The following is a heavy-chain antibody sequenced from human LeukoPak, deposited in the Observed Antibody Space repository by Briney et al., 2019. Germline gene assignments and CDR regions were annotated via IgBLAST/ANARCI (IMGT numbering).Heavy chain of an antibody. CDR1: GGSISSYY. CDR2: IYYSGST. CDR3: ARHRIVGATYFGGRNYVDV. J-gene: IGHJ6*03. D-gene: IGHD1-26*01. Sequence: SETLSLTCTVSGGSISSYYWSWIRQPPGKGLEWIGYIYYSGSTNYNPSLKSRVTISVDTSKNQFSLKLSSVTAADTAVYYCARHRIVGATYFGGRNYVDVWGKGTTVTVSS. V-gene: IGHV4-59*08.